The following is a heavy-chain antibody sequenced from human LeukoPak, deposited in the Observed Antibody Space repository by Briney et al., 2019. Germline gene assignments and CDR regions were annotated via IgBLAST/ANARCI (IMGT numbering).Heavy chain of an antibody. V-gene: IGHV1-2*02. CDR2: INPNSGGT. CDR3: ARVATGKSDAFDI. CDR1: GGTFSSYA. D-gene: IGHD1-1*01. Sequence: GASVKVSCKASGGTFSSYAISWVRQAPGQGLEWMGWINPNSGGTNYAQKFQGRVTMTRDTSISTAYMELSRLRSDDTAVYYCARVATGKSDAFDIWGQGTMVTVSS. J-gene: IGHJ3*02.